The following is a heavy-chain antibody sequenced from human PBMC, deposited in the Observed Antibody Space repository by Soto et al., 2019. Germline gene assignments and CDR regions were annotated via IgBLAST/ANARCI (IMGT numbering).Heavy chain of an antibody. Sequence: SGGSLTLSCAASGFTFDDYTMHWVRQAPGKGLEWVSLISWDGGSTYYADPVKGRFTISRDNSKNSLYLQMNSLRTEDTALYYCAKYIRAGTISHYYYGMDVWGQGTMVTVSS. J-gene: IGHJ6*02. CDR1: GFTFDDYT. CDR2: ISWDGGST. CDR3: AKYIRAGTISHYYYGMDV. V-gene: IGHV3-43*01. D-gene: IGHD1-7*01.